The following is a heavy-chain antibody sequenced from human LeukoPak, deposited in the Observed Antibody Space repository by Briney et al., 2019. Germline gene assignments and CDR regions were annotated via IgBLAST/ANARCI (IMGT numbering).Heavy chain of an antibody. Sequence: SETLSLTCTVSMDTFTNYSWSWVRQPAGKRLEWIGEGYVRGGAKYNPSLRSRVILSADTSKNQVFLRLTSVTAADTAVYYCARMIGVGDKYFDPWGQGTPVTVSS. CDR3: ARMIGVGDKYFDP. CDR1: MDTFTNYS. CDR2: GYVRGGA. V-gene: IGHV4-4*07. D-gene: IGHD3-22*01. J-gene: IGHJ5*02.